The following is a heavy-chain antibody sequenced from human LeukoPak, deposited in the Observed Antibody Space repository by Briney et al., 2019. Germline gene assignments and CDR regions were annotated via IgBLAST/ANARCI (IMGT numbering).Heavy chain of an antibody. Sequence: SETLSLTCAVSGYSISSGYYWGWIRQPPGKGLEWIGSIYHSGSTYYNPSLKSRVTISVDMSKNQFSLKLSSVTAADTAVYYCARQGPYDSGSYFLDYYYMDVWGKGTTVTVSS. CDR2: IYHSGST. D-gene: IGHD3-10*01. V-gene: IGHV4-38-2*01. CDR3: ARQGPYDSGSYFLDYYYMDV. CDR1: GYSISSGYY. J-gene: IGHJ6*03.